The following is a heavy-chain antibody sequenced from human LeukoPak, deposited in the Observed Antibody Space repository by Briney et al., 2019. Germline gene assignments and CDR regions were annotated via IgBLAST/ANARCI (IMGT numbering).Heavy chain of an antibody. Sequence: GRSLRLSCAASGFTFSSYGMHWVRQAPGKGLEWVAIIWYDGSNKYYADSVKGRFTISRDNSENTVYLQMSSLRAEDTAVYYCARAGRGLAASDWGQGTLVTVSS. CDR1: GFTFSSYG. V-gene: IGHV3-33*01. CDR2: IWYDGSNK. CDR3: ARAGRGLAASD. D-gene: IGHD3/OR15-3a*01. J-gene: IGHJ4*02.